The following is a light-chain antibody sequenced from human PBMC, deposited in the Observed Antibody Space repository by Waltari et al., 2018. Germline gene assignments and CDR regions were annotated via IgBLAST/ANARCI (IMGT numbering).Light chain of an antibody. Sequence: EIVLTQSPGTLSLSPGERATLSCRATESVPANYLAWYQQKPGQAPRLLISGASSRATGIPDRFSGRGSGTDFTLTIARLEPEDFAVYYCQQYGETPWTFGQGTRVEIK. V-gene: IGKV3-20*01. J-gene: IGKJ1*01. CDR1: ESVPANY. CDR2: GAS. CDR3: QQYGETPWT.